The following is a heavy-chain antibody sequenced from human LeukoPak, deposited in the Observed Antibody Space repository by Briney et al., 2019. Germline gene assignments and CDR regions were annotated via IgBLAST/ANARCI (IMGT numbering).Heavy chain of an antibody. V-gene: IGHV3-11*01. CDR2: ISSSGTTI. Sequence: GGSLRLSCAASGFTFSDYYMSWIRQAPGKGLEWVSYISSSGTTIDYADSVKGRFTISRDNAKNSLFLQMNSLRVEDTAVYYCARPTRDYYYYYMDVWGKGTTVTISS. CDR1: GFTFSDYY. CDR3: ARPTRDYYYYYMDV. J-gene: IGHJ6*03.